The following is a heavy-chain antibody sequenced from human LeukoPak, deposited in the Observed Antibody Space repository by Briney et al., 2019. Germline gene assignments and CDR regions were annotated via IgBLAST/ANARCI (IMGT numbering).Heavy chain of an antibody. Sequence: SETLSLTCAVSGYSISSGYYWGWIRQPPGKGLEWIGSIYHSGSTYYNPSLKSRVTISVDTSKNQFSLKLSSVTAADTAVYYCAGEGNSGSYFKGEDFDYWGQGTLVTASS. V-gene: IGHV4-38-2*02. D-gene: IGHD1-26*01. J-gene: IGHJ4*02. CDR2: IYHSGST. CDR3: AGEGNSGSYFKGEDFDY. CDR1: GYSISSGYY.